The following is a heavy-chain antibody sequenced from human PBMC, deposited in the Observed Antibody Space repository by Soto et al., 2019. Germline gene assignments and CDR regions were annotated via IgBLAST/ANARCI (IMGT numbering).Heavy chain of an antibody. CDR1: GGSISSGDYY. D-gene: IGHD5-18*01. V-gene: IGHV4-30-4*01. CDR2: IYYSGST. J-gene: IGHJ6*02. CDR3: ARDTAMVGEDGMDV. Sequence: SETLSLTCTVSGGSISSGDYYWSWIRQPPGKGLEWIGYIYYSGSTYYNPSLKSRVTISVDTSKNQFSLKLSSVTAADTAVYYCARDTAMVGEDGMDVWGQGTTVTVSS.